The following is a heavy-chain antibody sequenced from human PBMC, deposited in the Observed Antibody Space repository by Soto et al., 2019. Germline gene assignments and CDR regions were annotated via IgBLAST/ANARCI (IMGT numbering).Heavy chain of an antibody. CDR2: IRSKAYGGTT. D-gene: IGHD1-26*01. Sequence: GGSLRLSCTASGFTFGDYAMSWFRQAPGKGLEWVGFIRSKAYGGTTEYAASVKGRFTISRDDSKSIAYLQMNSLKTEDTAVYYCARDIEISQAGPTWYYYGMDVWGQGTTVTVSS. CDR1: GFTFGDYA. J-gene: IGHJ6*02. V-gene: IGHV3-49*03. CDR3: ARDIEISQAGPTWYYYGMDV.